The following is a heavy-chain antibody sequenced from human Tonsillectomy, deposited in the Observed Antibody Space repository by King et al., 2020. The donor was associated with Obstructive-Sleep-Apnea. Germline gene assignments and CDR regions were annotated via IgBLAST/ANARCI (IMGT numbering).Heavy chain of an antibody. V-gene: IGHV4-31*03. CDR1: GGSISSGGYY. Sequence: QLQESGPGLVKPSQTLSLTCTVSGGSISSGGYYWSWIGQHPGKGLGWIGYIFYSGSTYYNPSLKSRVIISVDTSKKKFSLKRSSVTAADTAVYYCARANMLTGYSPNWFDPWGQGTLVTVSS. J-gene: IGHJ5*02. D-gene: IGHD3-9*01. CDR2: IFYSGST. CDR3: ARANMLTGYSPNWFDP.